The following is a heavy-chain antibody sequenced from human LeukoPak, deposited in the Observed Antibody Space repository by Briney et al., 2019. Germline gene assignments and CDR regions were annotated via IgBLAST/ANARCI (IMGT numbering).Heavy chain of an antibody. CDR3: AKDLGIAARQGDWFDP. D-gene: IGHD6-6*01. V-gene: IGHV3-30*02. CDR1: GFTFSSYG. Sequence: GGSLRLSCAASGFTFSSYGMHWVRQAPGKGLEWVAFIRYDGSNKYYADSVKGRFTISRDNSKNTLYLQMNSPRAEDTAVYYCAKDLGIAARQGDWFDPWGQGTLVTVSS. J-gene: IGHJ5*02. CDR2: IRYDGSNK.